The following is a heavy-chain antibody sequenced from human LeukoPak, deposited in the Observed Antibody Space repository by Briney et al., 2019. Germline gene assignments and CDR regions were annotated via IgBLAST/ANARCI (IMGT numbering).Heavy chain of an antibody. CDR3: AKDGRLVTYYYYYMDV. J-gene: IGHJ6*03. Sequence: GGSLRLSCAASGFTFSSYGMHWVRQAPGKGLEWVAFIWYDGSNKYYADSVKGRFTISRDNSKNTLYLQMNSLRAEDTAVYYCAKDGRLVTYYYYYMDVWGKGTTATISS. V-gene: IGHV3-30*02. D-gene: IGHD6-19*01. CDR1: GFTFSSYG. CDR2: IWYDGSNK.